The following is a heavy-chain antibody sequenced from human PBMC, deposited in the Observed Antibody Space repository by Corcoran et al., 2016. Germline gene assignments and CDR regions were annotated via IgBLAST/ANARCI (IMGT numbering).Heavy chain of an antibody. V-gene: IGHV3-33*01. CDR3: GRDRSATRIDV. Sequence: QVQLVESGGGVAQPGRSLRLSCATSGFTFSNHGMHWVRQAPGKGLEWVAVIWYDGSNKYYADSVKGRFTISRDNSKNTLYRKMNSLRAEDTAVYHFGRDRSATRIDVWGQGTTVTVSS. J-gene: IGHJ6*02. CDR2: IWYDGSNK. CDR1: GFTFSNHG.